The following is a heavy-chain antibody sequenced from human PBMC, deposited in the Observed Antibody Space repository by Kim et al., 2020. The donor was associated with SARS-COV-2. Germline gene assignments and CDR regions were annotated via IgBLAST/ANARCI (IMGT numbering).Heavy chain of an antibody. J-gene: IGHJ6*02. CDR3: ARDRSGWYSNYGMDV. D-gene: IGHD6-19*01. Sequence: SETLSLTCTVSGGSISSYYWSWIRQPPGKGLEWIGYIYYSGSTNYNPSLKSRVTISVDTSKNQFSLKLSSVTAADTAVYYCARDRSGWYSNYGMDVWGQG. V-gene: IGHV4-59*01. CDR2: IYYSGST. CDR1: GGSISSYY.